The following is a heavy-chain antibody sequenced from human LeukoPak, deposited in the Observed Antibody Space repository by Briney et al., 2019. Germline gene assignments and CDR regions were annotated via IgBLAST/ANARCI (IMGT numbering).Heavy chain of an antibody. CDR3: ARDGYYYDSSGYGLDY. CDR1: GDSISSYY. V-gene: IGHV4-59*12. CDR2: IYYSGNT. D-gene: IGHD3-22*01. Sequence: KSSETLSLTCTVSGDSISSYYWSWIRQPPGKGLEWIGYIYYSGNTNYNPSLKSRVTMSVDTPKNQFSLKLSSVTAADTAVYYCARDGYYYDSSGYGLDYWGQGTLVTVSS. J-gene: IGHJ4*02.